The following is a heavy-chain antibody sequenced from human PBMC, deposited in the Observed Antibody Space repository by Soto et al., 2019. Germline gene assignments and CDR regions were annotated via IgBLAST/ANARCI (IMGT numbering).Heavy chain of an antibody. J-gene: IGHJ5*02. CDR1: GGTFSSYA. D-gene: IGHD1-1*01. V-gene: IGHV1-69*01. Sequence: QVQLVQSGAEVKKPGSSVKVSCKASGGTFSSYAISWVRQAPGQGLEWMGGIITIFGTANYAQKFQARVTITADESTSTAYMELSSLRSEDTAVYYWAREVSRTYNWFDPWGQGTLVTVSS. CDR2: IITIFGTA. CDR3: AREVSRTYNWFDP.